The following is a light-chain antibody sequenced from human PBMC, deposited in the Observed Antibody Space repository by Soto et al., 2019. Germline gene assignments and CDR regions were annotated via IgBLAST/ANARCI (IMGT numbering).Light chain of an antibody. CDR2: EVS. Sequence: QSALTQPASVSGSPGQSITISCTGTSSDVGGYNYVSWYQQHPGKAPKLMIYEVSNRPSGVSNRFSGSKSGNTASLTISGLQAEDEADYYCSSYTSSWVFGGGTQLTVL. J-gene: IGLJ3*02. CDR3: SSYTSSWV. CDR1: SSDVGGYNY. V-gene: IGLV2-14*01.